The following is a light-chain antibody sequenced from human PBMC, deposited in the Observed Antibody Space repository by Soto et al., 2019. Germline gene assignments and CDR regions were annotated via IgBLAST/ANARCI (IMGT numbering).Light chain of an antibody. J-gene: IGKJ3*01. V-gene: IGKV3-15*01. CDR2: GAS. Sequence: EAMMTQSPATLSVFPGESATLSCRASQSVSYNLAWYQQKPGQAPRLLIYGASTRATGVPPRFSGSGSGTEFTLTISSLQFEDFAIYYCQQYNAWPPKFTFGPGTKVDIK. CDR3: QQYNAWPPKFT. CDR1: QSVSYN.